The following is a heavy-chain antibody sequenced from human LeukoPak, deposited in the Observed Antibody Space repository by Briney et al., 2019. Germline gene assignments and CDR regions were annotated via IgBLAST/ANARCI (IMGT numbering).Heavy chain of an antibody. CDR3: ARAGYGSGGSCYFTR. J-gene: IGHJ4*02. CDR1: GYSISSGYY. CDR2: IDHSGST. D-gene: IGHD2-15*01. Sequence: SETLSLTCAVSGYSISSGYYWCCIRQPPGKGLEWIGSIDHSGSTYYNPSLKRRVTISVDPSKNQFSLKLSSVTAEDTAVHYCARAGYGSGGSCYFTRWGQGALVTVSS. V-gene: IGHV4-38-2*01.